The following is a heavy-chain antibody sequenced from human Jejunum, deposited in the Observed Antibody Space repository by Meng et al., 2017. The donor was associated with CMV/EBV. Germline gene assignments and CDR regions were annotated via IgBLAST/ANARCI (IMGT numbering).Heavy chain of an antibody. CDR2: ISTNTGKP. V-gene: IGHV7-4-1*02. CDR3: GTLKYTSGFYGPAY. Sequence: QGQLVQSGSELKQPGASVKVSCKASGYTFTRYAMNRVRQAPVHGLEWMGWISTNTGKPTYAQGFTGRFVFSVDTSVSTAYLQISSLKAEDTAVYYCGTLKYTSGFYGPAYWGQRALVTVSS. J-gene: IGHJ4*02. CDR1: GYTFTRYA. D-gene: IGHD6-19*01.